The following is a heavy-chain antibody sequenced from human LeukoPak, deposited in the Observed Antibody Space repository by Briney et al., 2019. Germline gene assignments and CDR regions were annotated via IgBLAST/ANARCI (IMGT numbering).Heavy chain of an antibody. D-gene: IGHD2-15*01. CDR1: GGTFSSYA. Sequence: ASVKVSCKASGGTFSSYAISWVRQAPGQGLEWRGGIIPIFGTASYAQKFQGRVTITADESTSTAYMELSSLRSEDTAVYYCARDKYCSGGSCYPTSSGYFDYWGQGTLVTVSS. J-gene: IGHJ4*02. V-gene: IGHV1-69*13. CDR3: ARDKYCSGGSCYPTSSGYFDY. CDR2: IIPIFGTA.